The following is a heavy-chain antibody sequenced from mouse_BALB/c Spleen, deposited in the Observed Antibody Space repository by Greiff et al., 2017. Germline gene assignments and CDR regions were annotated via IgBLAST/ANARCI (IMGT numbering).Heavy chain of an antibody. D-gene: IGHD1-1*01. V-gene: IGHV2-9*02. CDR3: ARDAPITTVVARDY. J-gene: IGHJ4*01. CDR1: GFSFTSYG. Sequence: VQLMESGPGLVAPSQSLSITCTVSGFSFTSYGVHWVRQPPGKGLEWLGVIWAGGSTNYNSALMSRLGISKDNSKSQVFLKMNSLQTDDTAMYYCARDAPITTVVARDYWGQGTSVTVSA. CDR2: IWAGGST.